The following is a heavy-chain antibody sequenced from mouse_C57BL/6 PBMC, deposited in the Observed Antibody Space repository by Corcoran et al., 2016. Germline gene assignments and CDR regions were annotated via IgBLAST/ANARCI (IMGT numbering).Heavy chain of an antibody. CDR3: ARGYYFDY. J-gene: IGHJ2*01. CDR1: GYTFTDYY. Sequence: QVQLKQSGAELVRPGASVKLSCKASGYTFTDYYINWVKQRPGQGLEWIARIYPGSGNTYYNEKFKGKATLTAEKSSSTAYMQLGSLTSEDSAVYVCARGYYFDYWGQGTTLTVSS. V-gene: IGHV1-76*01. CDR2: IYPGSGNT.